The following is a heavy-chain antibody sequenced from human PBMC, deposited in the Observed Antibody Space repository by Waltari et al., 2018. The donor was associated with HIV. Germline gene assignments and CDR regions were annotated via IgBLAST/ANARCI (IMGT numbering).Heavy chain of an antibody. CDR1: GFAFSNYG. CDR2: ISFDGKNK. Sequence: QVQLVESGGGVVQPGWSLRLSCEASGFAFSNYGIHWLRQAPGKGLGWFEIISFDGKNKFYADSVKGRFTVSRDNSKNTLYLHMESLRGEDTAVYYCAKGGYDYGDYSYFDYWGQGTLVTVSA. J-gene: IGHJ4*02. V-gene: IGHV3-30*18. CDR3: AKGGYDYGDYSYFDY. D-gene: IGHD4-17*01.